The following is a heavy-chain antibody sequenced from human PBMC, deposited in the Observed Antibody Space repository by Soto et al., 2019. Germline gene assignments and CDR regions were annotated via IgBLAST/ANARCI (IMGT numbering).Heavy chain of an antibody. CDR2: IYHSGST. CDR3: ARAVPMTTVIMAS. V-gene: IGHV4-59*01. D-gene: IGHD4-4*01. Sequence: GKGLEWIGYIYHSGSTNYNPSLKSRVTISVETSKNQFSLKLRSLTAADTAVYYCARAVPMTTVIMASWGPGTPVPGTS. J-gene: IGHJ4*02.